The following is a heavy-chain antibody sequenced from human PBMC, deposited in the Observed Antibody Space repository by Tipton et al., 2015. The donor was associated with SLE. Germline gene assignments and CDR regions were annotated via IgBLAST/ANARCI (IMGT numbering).Heavy chain of an antibody. CDR3: AGFIAARDGMDV. V-gene: IGHV3-30*04. J-gene: IGHJ6*02. D-gene: IGHD6-6*01. CDR1: GFTFSSYA. Sequence: SLRLSCAASGFTFSSYAMHWVRQAPGKGLEWVAVISYDGSNKYYADSVKGRFTISRDNSKNTLYLQMNSLRAEDTAVYYCAGFIAARDGMDVWGQGTTVTVSS. CDR2: ISYDGSNK.